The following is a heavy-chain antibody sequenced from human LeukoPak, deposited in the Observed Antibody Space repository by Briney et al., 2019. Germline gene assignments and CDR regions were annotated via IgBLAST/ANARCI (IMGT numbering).Heavy chain of an antibody. V-gene: IGHV1-2*02. CDR1: GYTFSDYY. J-gene: IGHJ4*02. CDR2: IRPRDGGS. Sequence: ASVKVSCKASGYTFSDYYIHWVRQAPGQGLEWMGWIRPRDGGSKSAQKFQGRVTMTRDTSSSTTYMQLGGLTSDDTAIYYCARDYVDTSAWEFDYWGQGALVTVSS. D-gene: IGHD6-19*01. CDR3: ARDYVDTSAWEFDY.